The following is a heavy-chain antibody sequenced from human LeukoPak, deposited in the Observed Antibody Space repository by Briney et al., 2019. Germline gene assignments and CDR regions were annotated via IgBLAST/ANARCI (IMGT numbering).Heavy chain of an antibody. CDR3: ARVGRYYDFWSGYYTGIPYYFDY. J-gene: IGHJ4*02. Sequence: SETLSLTCTVSGGSISSSGYYWGWIRQPPGKGLEWIGSVYYSGSTYYNPSLQSRVTISVDTSNNRFSLKLNFVTAADTAVYFCARVGRYYDFWSGYYTGIPYYFDYWGQGTLATVSS. CDR2: VYYSGST. D-gene: IGHD3-3*01. CDR1: GGSISSSGYY. V-gene: IGHV4-39*07.